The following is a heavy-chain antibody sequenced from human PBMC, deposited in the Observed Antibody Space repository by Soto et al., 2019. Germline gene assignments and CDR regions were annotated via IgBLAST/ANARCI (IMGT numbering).Heavy chain of an antibody. CDR1: GFTFSSYS. V-gene: IGHV3-21*01. J-gene: IGHJ4*01. CDR2: ISSSSSYI. D-gene: IGHD3-22*01. CDR3: ATSIQYYYDSSAYYPFDY. Sequence: GGSLRLSCAASGFTFSSYSMNWVRQAPGKGLEWVSSISSSSSYIYYADSVKGRFTISRDNAKNSLYLQMNSLRAEDTAVYSCATSIQYYYDSSAYYPFDYWGQGTLVTVSS.